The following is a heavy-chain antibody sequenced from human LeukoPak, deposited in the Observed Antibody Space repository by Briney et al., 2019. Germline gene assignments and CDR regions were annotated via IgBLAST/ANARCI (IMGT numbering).Heavy chain of an antibody. Sequence: GGSLRLSCAASGFTVSTNYMSWVRQAPGKGLEWVSAISGSGGSTYYADSVEGRFTISRDNSKNTLYLQMNSLRAEDTAVYYCAKDVDIVVVPAANGVGGYYYGMDVWGKGTTVTVSS. CDR3: AKDVDIVVVPAANGVGGYYYGMDV. V-gene: IGHV3-23*01. D-gene: IGHD2-2*01. CDR1: GFTVSTNY. J-gene: IGHJ6*04. CDR2: ISGSGGST.